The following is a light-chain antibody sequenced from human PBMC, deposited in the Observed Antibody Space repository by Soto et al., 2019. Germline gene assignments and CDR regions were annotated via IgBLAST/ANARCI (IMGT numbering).Light chain of an antibody. V-gene: IGLV1-47*02. CDR3: AAWDDSLSGYV. CDR2: SNN. Sequence: QSVLTQPPSASGTPGQRVTISCSGSSSNIGSNYVYWYQQLPGTAPKLLIYSNNQRPSGVPDRFSGSKSGTSASLAISGLRSEDEADYYCAAWDDSLSGYVFGTGNKLTVL. CDR1: SSNIGSNY. J-gene: IGLJ1*01.